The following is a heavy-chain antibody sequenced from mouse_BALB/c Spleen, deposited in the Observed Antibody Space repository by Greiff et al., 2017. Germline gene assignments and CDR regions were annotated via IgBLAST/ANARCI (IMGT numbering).Heavy chain of an antibody. J-gene: IGHJ2*01. CDR3: ARGGIFDY. V-gene: IGHV5-4*02. Sequence: EVQGVESGGGLVKPGGSLKLSCAASGFTFSDYYMYWVRQTPEKRLEWVATISDGGSYTYYPDSVKGRFTISRDNAKNNLYLQMSSLKSEDTAMYYCARGGIFDYWGQGTTLTVSS. CDR2: ISDGGSYT. CDR1: GFTFSDYY.